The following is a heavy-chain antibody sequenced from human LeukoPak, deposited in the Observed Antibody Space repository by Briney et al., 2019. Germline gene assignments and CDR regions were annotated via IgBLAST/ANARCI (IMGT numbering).Heavy chain of an antibody. D-gene: IGHD1-26*01. Sequence: GSSVKVSCKASGGTFSSYAIGWVRQAPGQGLEWMGGIIPIFGTANYAQKFQGRVTITADESTSTAYMELSSLRSEDTAVYYCARGVSPLRPGGSHYYFDYWGQGTLVTVSS. CDR3: ARGVSPLRPGGSHYYFDY. V-gene: IGHV1-69*01. CDR1: GGTFSSYA. CDR2: IIPIFGTA. J-gene: IGHJ4*02.